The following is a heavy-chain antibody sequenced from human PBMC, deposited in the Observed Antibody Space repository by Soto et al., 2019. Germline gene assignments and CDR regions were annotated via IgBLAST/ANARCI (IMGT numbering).Heavy chain of an antibody. J-gene: IGHJ1*01. Sequence: EVQLLESGGGLVQPGGSLRLSCAASGFTFSSYAMSWVRQAPGKGLEWVSAISGSGGSTYYADSVKGRFTISRDNSKNTLYLQMNSLRAEDMAVYYCAKEKDIVVVVAATPNAEYFQHWGQGTLVTVSS. CDR3: AKEKDIVVVVAATPNAEYFQH. CDR2: ISGSGGST. V-gene: IGHV3-23*01. CDR1: GFTFSSYA. D-gene: IGHD2-15*01.